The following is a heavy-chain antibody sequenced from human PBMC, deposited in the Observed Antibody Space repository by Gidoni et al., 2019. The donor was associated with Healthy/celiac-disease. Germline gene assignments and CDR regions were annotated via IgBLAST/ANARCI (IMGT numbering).Heavy chain of an antibody. CDR1: GFTFSSYG. CDR3: AKGLRFLVWLSPLFDY. CDR2: ISYDGSNK. Sequence: QVQLVESGGAVVQPGRSLRLSCAASGFTFSSYGMHWVRQAPGKGLEWVAVISYDGSNKYYAGSVEGRFTISRDNSKNTLYLQMNSLRAEDTAVYYCAKGLRFLVWLSPLFDYWSKGTLVTVSS. J-gene: IGHJ4*01. V-gene: IGHV3-30*18. D-gene: IGHD3-3*01.